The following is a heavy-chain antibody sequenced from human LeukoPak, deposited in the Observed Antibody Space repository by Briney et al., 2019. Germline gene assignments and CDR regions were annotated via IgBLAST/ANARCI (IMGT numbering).Heavy chain of an antibody. Sequence: SVKVSCKASGFTFTSSAVQWVRQARGQRLEWIGWIVVGSGNTNYAQKFQERVTITRGMSTSTVYMELSSLRSEDTAVYYCAAEGRPTVVTFRKGAVDLWGQGTMVTVSS. CDR3: AAEGRPTVVTFRKGAVDL. V-gene: IGHV1-58*01. CDR2: IVVGSGNT. J-gene: IGHJ3*01. CDR1: GFTFTSSA. D-gene: IGHD4-23*01.